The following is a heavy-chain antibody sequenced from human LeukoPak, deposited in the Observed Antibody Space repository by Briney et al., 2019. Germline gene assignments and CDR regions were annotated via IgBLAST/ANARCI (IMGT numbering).Heavy chain of an antibody. D-gene: IGHD6-13*01. Sequence: GGSLRLSCAASGFTFSSYSMNWVRQAPGKGLEWVSYISSSSSTIYYADSVKGRFTISRDNAKNSLYLQMNSLRAEDTAVYYCARDLSTAAGGYWGQGTLVTVSS. V-gene: IGHV3-48*01. J-gene: IGHJ4*02. CDR1: GFTFSSYS. CDR2: ISSSSSTI. CDR3: ARDLSTAAGGY.